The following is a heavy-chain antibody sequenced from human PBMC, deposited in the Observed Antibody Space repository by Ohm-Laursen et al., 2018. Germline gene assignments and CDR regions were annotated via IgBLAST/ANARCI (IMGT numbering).Heavy chain of an antibody. V-gene: IGHV3-21*04. CDR3: AKDRDGYSGYFDY. CDR1: GFTFSSYS. CDR2: IISSSSYI. J-gene: IGHJ4*02. Sequence: SLRLSCAASGFTFSSYSMNWVRQAPGKGLEWVSSIISSSSYIYYADSVKGRFTISRDNAKNSLYLQMNSLRAEDTAVYYCAKDRDGYSGYFDYWGQGTLVTVSS. D-gene: IGHD5-24*01.